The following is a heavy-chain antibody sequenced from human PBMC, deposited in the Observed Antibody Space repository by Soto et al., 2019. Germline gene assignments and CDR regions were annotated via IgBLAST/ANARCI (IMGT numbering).Heavy chain of an antibody. J-gene: IGHJ3*02. V-gene: IGHV3-30-3*01. CDR3: ARDGSPYGEPHDAFDI. Sequence: PGGSLRLSCAASGFTFSDYSLHWVRQAPGKGLQWVALISYDGNEKDYADSVNGRFSVSRDNSRNTLYLQVNSPRPEDTAVYYCARDGSPYGEPHDAFDIWGQGTLVTVSS. CDR2: ISYDGNEK. D-gene: IGHD4-17*01. CDR1: GFTFSDYS.